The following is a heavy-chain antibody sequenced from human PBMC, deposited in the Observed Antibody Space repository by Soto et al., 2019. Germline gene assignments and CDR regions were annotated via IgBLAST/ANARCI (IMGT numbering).Heavy chain of an antibody. CDR2: ISYDGSNK. Sequence: PGGSLRLSCAASGFTFSSYAMHWVRQAPGKGLEWVAVISYDGSNKYYADSVKGRFTISRDNSKNTLYLQMNSLRAEDTAVYYCARRRRGAFDIWGQGTMVTV. V-gene: IGHV3-30-3*01. J-gene: IGHJ3*02. CDR1: GFTFSSYA. CDR3: ARRRRGAFDI.